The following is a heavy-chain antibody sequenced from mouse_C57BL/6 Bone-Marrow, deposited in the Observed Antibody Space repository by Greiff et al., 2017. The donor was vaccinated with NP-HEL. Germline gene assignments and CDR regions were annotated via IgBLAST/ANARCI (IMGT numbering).Heavy chain of an antibody. Sequence: EVKLMESEGGLVQPGSSMKLSCTASGFTFSDYYMAWVRQVPEKGLEWVANINYDGSSTYYLDSLKSRFIIARDNAKNILYLQMSSLKSEDTATYYCAREGYDGSHFDYWGQGTTLTVSS. V-gene: IGHV5-16*01. J-gene: IGHJ2*01. D-gene: IGHD1-1*01. CDR3: AREGYDGSHFDY. CDR2: INYDGSST. CDR1: GFTFSDYY.